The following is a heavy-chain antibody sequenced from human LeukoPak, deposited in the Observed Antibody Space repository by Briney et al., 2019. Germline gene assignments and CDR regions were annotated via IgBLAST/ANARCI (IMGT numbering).Heavy chain of an antibody. J-gene: IGHJ3*02. D-gene: IGHD3-22*01. CDR1: GGSISSGGYS. Sequence: SATLSLTCAVSGGSISSGGYSWRWIRQPPGKGLEWIGYIYHSGSTYYNPSLKSRVTISVDRSKNQFSLKLSSVTAADTAVYYCARGAHLYDSSGYEAFDIWGQGTMVTVSS. CDR3: ARGAHLYDSSGYEAFDI. V-gene: IGHV4-30-2*01. CDR2: IYHSGST.